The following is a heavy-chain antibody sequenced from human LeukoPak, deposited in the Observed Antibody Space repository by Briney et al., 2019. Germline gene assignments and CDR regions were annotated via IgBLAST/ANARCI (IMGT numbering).Heavy chain of an antibody. CDR2: VYYSGST. V-gene: IGHV4-59*08. CDR1: GGSITSDY. J-gene: IGHJ5*01. Sequence: SETLSLTCTVSGGSITSDYWNWIRHPPGEGLEWIGCVYYSGSTNYNPSLKSRVTISVDTSKNQFSLKLTSVTAADTAVYYCARGYCSGGYCYWFVSWGQGTRVTVSS. D-gene: IGHD2-15*01. CDR3: ARGYCSGGYCYWFVS.